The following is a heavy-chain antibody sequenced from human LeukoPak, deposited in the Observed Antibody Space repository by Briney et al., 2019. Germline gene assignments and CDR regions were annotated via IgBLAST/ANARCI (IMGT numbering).Heavy chain of an antibody. CDR2: IKQDGSEK. D-gene: IGHD1-7*01. CDR1: EFTISNYW. CDR3: ASTGTFDY. Sequence: GGSLRLSCAASEFTISNYWMSWVRQAPGKGLEWVANIKQDGSEKFYVDSVKGRFTISRDNAKNSLYLQMDSLRAEDTAVYYCASTGTFDYWGQGTLVTVSS. V-gene: IGHV3-7*03. J-gene: IGHJ4*02.